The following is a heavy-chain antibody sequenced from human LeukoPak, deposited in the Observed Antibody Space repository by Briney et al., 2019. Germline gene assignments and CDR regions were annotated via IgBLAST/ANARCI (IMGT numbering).Heavy chain of an antibody. V-gene: IGHV5-51*01. CDR2: VYPATSDT. D-gene: IGHD6-13*01. CDR3: ARHRVAAAADAFDI. J-gene: IGHJ3*02. Sequence: GESLKISCKGSGYSFPNYWIGWVREMPGNGLEWIGIVYPATSDTTYSPSFQGQVTISADKSISTAYLQWSSLKASDTAMYYCARHRVAAAADAFDIWGQGTMVTVSS. CDR1: GYSFPNYW.